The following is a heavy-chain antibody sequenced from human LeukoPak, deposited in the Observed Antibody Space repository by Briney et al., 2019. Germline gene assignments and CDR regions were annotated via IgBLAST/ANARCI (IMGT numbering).Heavy chain of an antibody. V-gene: IGHV3-53*01. Sequence: PGGSLRLSCAASGFTVSSNYMSWVRQAPGKGLEWVSVIYSGGSTYYADSVKGRFTISRDNSKNTLYLQMNSLRAEDTAVYYCARVYSGSYSLTDTFDYWGQGTLVTVSS. CDR3: ARVYSGSYSLTDTFDY. CDR2: IYSGGST. CDR1: GFTVSSNY. D-gene: IGHD1-26*01. J-gene: IGHJ4*02.